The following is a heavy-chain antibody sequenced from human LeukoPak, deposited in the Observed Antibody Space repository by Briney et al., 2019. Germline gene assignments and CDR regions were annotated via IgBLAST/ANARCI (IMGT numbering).Heavy chain of an antibody. Sequence: GASLKISCKGSGYSFTSYWIGWARQMPGKGLEWMGIIYPGDSDTRYSPSFQGQVTISADKSISTAYLQWSSLRASDTAMYYCARRYDSTLFDPWGQGTLVTVSS. D-gene: IGHD3-22*01. CDR3: ARRYDSTLFDP. CDR1: GYSFTSYW. J-gene: IGHJ5*02. V-gene: IGHV5-51*01. CDR2: IYPGDSDT.